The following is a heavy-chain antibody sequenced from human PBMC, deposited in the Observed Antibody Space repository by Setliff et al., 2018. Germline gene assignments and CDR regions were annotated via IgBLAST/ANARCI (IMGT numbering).Heavy chain of an antibody. V-gene: IGHV3-30*02. D-gene: IGHD5-18*01. Sequence: LRLSCAASGFIFSDFGMHWVRQTPGKGLEWVAFVRNDGSKTYYGDSVKGRFTISRDNSKKTLDLQMNSLRPEDTAVYYCAKGDTPMSPFLISGWGPGTLVTVS. J-gene: IGHJ4*02. CDR1: GFIFSDFG. CDR3: AKGDTPMSPFLISG. CDR2: VRNDGSKT.